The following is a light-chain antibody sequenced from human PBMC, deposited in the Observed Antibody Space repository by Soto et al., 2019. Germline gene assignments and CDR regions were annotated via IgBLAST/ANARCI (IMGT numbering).Light chain of an antibody. J-gene: IGLJ3*02. CDR1: NSDVGSHNF. CDR2: EAS. V-gene: IGLV2-23*01. CDR3: CSLTNGATWV. Sequence: QSALTQPASVSGSPGQSITISCTGTNSDVGSHNFVSWYQQYPGKAPKLLIYEASKRPSGLSNRFSGSKSGNKASLTISGLQAEDEADYYCCSLTNGATWVFGGGTKLTVL.